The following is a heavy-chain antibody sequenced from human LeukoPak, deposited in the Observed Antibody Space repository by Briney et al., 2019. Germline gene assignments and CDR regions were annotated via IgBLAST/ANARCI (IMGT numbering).Heavy chain of an antibody. CDR2: IKQDGSEK. V-gene: IGHV3-7*01. CDR1: GFTFSSYW. J-gene: IGHJ4*02. CDR3: ARWGFGELWGFDY. D-gene: IGHD3-10*01. Sequence: GGSLRLSCAASGFTFSSYWMSWVRQAPGKGLEWGANIKQDGSEKYYVDSVKGRFTISRDNAKNSLYLQMNSLRAEDTAVYYCARWGFGELWGFDYWGQGTLVTVSS.